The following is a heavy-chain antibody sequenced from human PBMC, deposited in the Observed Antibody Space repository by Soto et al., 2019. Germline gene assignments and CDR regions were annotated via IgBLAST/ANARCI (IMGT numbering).Heavy chain of an antibody. CDR2: ISSSGSTI. D-gene: IGHD3-22*01. CDR3: ARDPPYYYHSSGPSDY. J-gene: IGHJ4*02. V-gene: IGHV3-48*03. Sequence: GGSLRLSCAASGFTFSSYEMNWVRQAPGKGLEWVSYISSSGSTIYYADSVKGRFTISRDNAKNSLYLQMNSLRAEDTAVYYCARDPPYYYHSSGPSDYWGQGTLVTVSS. CDR1: GFTFSSYE.